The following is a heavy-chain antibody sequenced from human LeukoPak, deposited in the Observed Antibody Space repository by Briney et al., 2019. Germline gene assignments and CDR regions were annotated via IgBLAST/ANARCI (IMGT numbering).Heavy chain of an antibody. CDR3: ARGFYSLHY. Sequence: SETLSLTCTVSGGSISSDYWSWIRQPPGKGLEWIGYIYYSGRTYYNPSLKSRITISVDTSKNQFSLKLSSVTAADTAVYYCARGFYSLHYWGQGTLVSASS. V-gene: IGHV4-59*01. J-gene: IGHJ4*02. CDR1: GGSISSDY. D-gene: IGHD4-11*01. CDR2: IYYSGRT.